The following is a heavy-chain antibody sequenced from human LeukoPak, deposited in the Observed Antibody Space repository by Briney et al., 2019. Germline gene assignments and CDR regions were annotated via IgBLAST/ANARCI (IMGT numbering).Heavy chain of an antibody. CDR1: GGSFSGYY. CDR2: INHSGST. V-gene: IGHV4-34*01. D-gene: IGHD4-17*01. J-gene: IGHJ2*01. CDR3: ARVKRTTTARTPRWYFDL. Sequence: SETLSLTCAVYGGSFSGYYWSWIRQPPGKGLEWIGEINHSGSTNYNPSLKSRVTISVDTSKNQFSLKLSSVTAADTAVYYCARVKRTTTARTPRWYFDLWGRGTLVTVSS.